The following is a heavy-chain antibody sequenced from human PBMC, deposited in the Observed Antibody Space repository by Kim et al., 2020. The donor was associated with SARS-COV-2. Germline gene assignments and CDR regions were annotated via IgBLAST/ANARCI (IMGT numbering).Heavy chain of an antibody. D-gene: IGHD2-2*01. CDR1: GYTFTHYH. CDR3: ARGRADHTTYGMDV. J-gene: IGHJ6*02. Sequence: ASVKVSCKASGYTFTHYHMHWVRQAPGQGLEWMGLINPSDVSTSYAQKFQGRVTMTRDTSTSTAYMELSSLRSEDTAVYYCARGRADHTTYGMDVWGQGT. V-gene: IGHV1-46*01. CDR2: INPSDVST.